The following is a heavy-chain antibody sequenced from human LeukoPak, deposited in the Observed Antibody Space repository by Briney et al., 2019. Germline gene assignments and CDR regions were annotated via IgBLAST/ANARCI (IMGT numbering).Heavy chain of an antibody. CDR1: GGTFSSYA. V-gene: IGHV1-69*05. Sequence: SVKVSCKASGGTFSSYAISWVRQAPGHGLEWMGRIIPIFGTANYAQKFQGRVTITTDESTSTAYMELSSLRSEDTAVYYCARDTIIAAAKQKNWFDPWGQGTLVTVSS. J-gene: IGHJ5*02. D-gene: IGHD6-13*01. CDR3: ARDTIIAAAKQKNWFDP. CDR2: IIPIFGTA.